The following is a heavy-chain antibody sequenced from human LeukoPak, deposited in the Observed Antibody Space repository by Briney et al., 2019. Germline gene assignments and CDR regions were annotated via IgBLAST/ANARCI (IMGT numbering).Heavy chain of an antibody. V-gene: IGHV4-30-4*01. Sequence: SETLSLTCTVSGGSISSGDYYWSWIRQPPGKGLEWIGYIYYSGSTYYNPSLKSRITISVDTSKNQFSLKLSSVTAADTAVYYCARLLRTWDLIAAAGRIDYWGQGTLVTVSS. D-gene: IGHD6-13*01. J-gene: IGHJ4*02. CDR3: ARLLRTWDLIAAAGRIDY. CDR2: IYYSGST. CDR1: GGSISSGDYY.